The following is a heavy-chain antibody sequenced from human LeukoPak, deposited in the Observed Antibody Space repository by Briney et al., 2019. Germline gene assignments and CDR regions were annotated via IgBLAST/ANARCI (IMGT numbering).Heavy chain of an antibody. CDR1: GDIFNNSL. CDR3: ARRRGDGYNSPFDY. V-gene: IGHV5-51*01. D-gene: IGHD5-24*01. CDR2: IYPADSDT. J-gene: IGHJ4*02. Sequence: GASLQISCKGSGDIFNNSLIGWVRHLSGKGLEWMGNIYPADSDTRYSPSFQGQVTISVDKSISTAYLQWSSLKASDTAMYYCARRRGDGYNSPFDYWGQGTLVTVPS.